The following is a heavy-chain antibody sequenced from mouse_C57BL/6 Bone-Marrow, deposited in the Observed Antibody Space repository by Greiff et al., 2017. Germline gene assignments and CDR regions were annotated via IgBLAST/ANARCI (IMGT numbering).Heavy chain of an antibody. D-gene: IGHD1-1*01. CDR2: ISYDGSN. CDR3: ARGYYYYGPYWYFDV. J-gene: IGHJ1*03. CDR1: GYSITSGYY. V-gene: IGHV3-6*01. Sequence: EVKLEESGPGLVKPSQSLSLTCSVTGYSITSGYYWNWIRQFPGNKLEWMGYISYDGSNNYNPSLKNRISITRDTSKNQFFLKLNSVTTEDTATYYCARGYYYYGPYWYFDVWGTGTTVTVSS.